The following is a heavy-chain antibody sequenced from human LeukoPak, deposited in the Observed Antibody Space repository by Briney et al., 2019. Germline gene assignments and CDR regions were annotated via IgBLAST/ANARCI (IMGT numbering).Heavy chain of an antibody. CDR1: GYTFTSYG. J-gene: IGHJ5*02. D-gene: IGHD2-2*01. CDR2: ISAYNGNT. Sequence: GASVKVSCKASGYTFTSYGISWVRQAPGQGLEWMGWISAYNGNTNYAQRLQGRVTTTTDTSTSTAYMELRSLRSDDTAVYYCARDTYCSSTSCSRGWFDPWGQGTLVTVSS. V-gene: IGHV1-18*04. CDR3: ARDTYCSSTSCSRGWFDP.